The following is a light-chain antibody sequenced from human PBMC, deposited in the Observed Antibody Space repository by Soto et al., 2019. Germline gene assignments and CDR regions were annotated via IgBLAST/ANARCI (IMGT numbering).Light chain of an antibody. CDR3: QQYGSSPLCT. CDR1: QSVSSSS. J-gene: IGKJ1*01. CDR2: GAS. Sequence: EIVLTQSPDTLSVSPGERATLSCRASQSVSSSSLAWYQQKPGQAPRLLIYGASNRATGIPDRFSGSGSGTDFTLTISRLEPEDFAVYYSQQYGSSPLCTFGQGTKVEIK. V-gene: IGKV3-20*01.